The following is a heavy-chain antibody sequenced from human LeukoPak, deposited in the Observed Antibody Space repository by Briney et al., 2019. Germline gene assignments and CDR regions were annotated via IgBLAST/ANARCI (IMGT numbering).Heavy chain of an antibody. V-gene: IGHV3-23*01. J-gene: IGHJ4*02. D-gene: IGHD2/OR15-2a*01. CDR1: GFTFSSYA. CDR3: VSFYETY. Sequence: PGGSLRLSCAASGFTFSSYAMSWVRQAPGKGLEWVSGISGSGNGTDFADSVKGRFTISRDNSKNTLYLQMNSLRAEGTAVYYCVSFYETYWGRGTLVTVSS. CDR2: ISGSGNGT.